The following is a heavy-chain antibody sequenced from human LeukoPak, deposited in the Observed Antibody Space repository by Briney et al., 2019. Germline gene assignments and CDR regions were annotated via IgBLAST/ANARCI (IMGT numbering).Heavy chain of an antibody. CDR1: GGSLSSGSDY. CDR3: ARVSSTSRHWFDP. J-gene: IGHJ5*02. CDR2: IYTSGST. Sequence: PSQTLSLTCTVSGGSLSSGSDYWSWIRQPAGKGLEWIGRIYTSGSTNYNPSLKSRVTISVDTSKNQFSPKLSSVTAADTAVYYCARVSSTSRHWFDPWGQGTLVTVSS. D-gene: IGHD2-2*01. V-gene: IGHV4-61*02.